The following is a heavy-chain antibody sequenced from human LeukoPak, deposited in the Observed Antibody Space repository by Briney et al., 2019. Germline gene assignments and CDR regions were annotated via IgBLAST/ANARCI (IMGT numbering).Heavy chain of an antibody. CDR1: RGSMSTYF. V-gene: IGHV4-59*08. CDR2: IYYTGTT. D-gene: IGHD2-2*01. J-gene: IGHJ2*01. Sequence: SETLSLTCTVSRGSMSTYFWTWIRQPPAKGLEWIGYIYYTGTTNYNPSLKGRVTMSLDTSKNQFSLQLTSVAAADTAVYYCARPTSKGPNCSLDLWGRGTLVTVSS. CDR3: ARPTSKGPNCSLDL.